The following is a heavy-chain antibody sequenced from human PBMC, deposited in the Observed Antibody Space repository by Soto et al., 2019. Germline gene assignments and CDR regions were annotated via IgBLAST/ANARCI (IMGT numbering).Heavy chain of an antibody. CDR2: IYPSVSS. Sequence: SETLSLTCNVSGFAISRGYYWSWVRQTPGKGLEWIGSIYPSVSSYHNPSLETRLTLSIDTSENQFTLKLASVTAADTALYYCAREKVGTTFFDNWGQGTQVTVSS. CDR3: AREKVGTTFFDN. CDR1: GFAISRGYY. V-gene: IGHV4-38-2*02. D-gene: IGHD1-1*01. J-gene: IGHJ4*02.